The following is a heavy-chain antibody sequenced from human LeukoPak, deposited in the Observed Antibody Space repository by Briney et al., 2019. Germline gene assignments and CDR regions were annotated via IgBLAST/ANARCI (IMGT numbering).Heavy chain of an antibody. D-gene: IGHD2-21*02. J-gene: IGHJ4*02. Sequence: SGGALRLSCAASGFSFSSYALSWGRQAPGKGLGWGSAISGSGGSTYYADSVKGRFTISRDNSKNTLYLQMNSLRAEDTAVYYCANSPNINCGGDCYSWLGYWGQGTLVTVSS. CDR2: ISGSGGST. CDR1: GFSFSSYA. CDR3: ANSPNINCGGDCYSWLGY. V-gene: IGHV3-23*01.